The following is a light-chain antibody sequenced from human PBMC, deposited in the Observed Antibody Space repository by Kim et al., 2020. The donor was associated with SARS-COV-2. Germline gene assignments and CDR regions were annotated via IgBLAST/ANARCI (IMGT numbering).Light chain of an antibody. J-gene: IGKJ2*01. CDR1: QSISSY. V-gene: IGKV1-39*01. CDR3: QQSYSTPVT. CDR2: AAS. Sequence: SASVGDRVTITCRASQSISSYLNWYQQKPGKAPKLLIYAASSLQSVVPSRFSGSGSGTDFTLTISSLQPEDFATYYCQQSYSTPVTFGQGTKLEI.